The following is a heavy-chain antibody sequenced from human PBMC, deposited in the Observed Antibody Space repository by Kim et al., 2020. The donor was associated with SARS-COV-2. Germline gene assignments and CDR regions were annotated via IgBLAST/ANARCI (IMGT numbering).Heavy chain of an antibody. CDR1: GGSISSSSYY. D-gene: IGHD5-18*01. CDR3: ARHHTAMVDYGMDV. J-gene: IGHJ6*02. CDR2: IYYSGST. Sequence: SETLSLTCTVSGGSISSSSYYWGWIRQPPGKGREWIGSIYYSGSTYYNPSLKSRVTISVDTSKNQFSLKLSSVTAADTAVYYCARHHTAMVDYGMDVWG. V-gene: IGHV4-39*01.